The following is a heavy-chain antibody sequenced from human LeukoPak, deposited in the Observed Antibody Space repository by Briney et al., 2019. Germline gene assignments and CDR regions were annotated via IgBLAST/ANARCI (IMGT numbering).Heavy chain of an antibody. D-gene: IGHD3-3*01. CDR2: ISGSGGST. V-gene: IGHV3-23*01. CDR3: AKGSITIFGVASVFDY. CDR1: GFTFSSYA. J-gene: IGHJ4*02. Sequence: PGGSLRFSCAASGFTFSSYAMSWVRQAPGKGLEWVSAISGSGGSTYYADSVKGRFTISRDNSKNTLYLQMNSLRAEDTAVYYCAKGSITIFGVASVFDYWGQGTLVTVSS.